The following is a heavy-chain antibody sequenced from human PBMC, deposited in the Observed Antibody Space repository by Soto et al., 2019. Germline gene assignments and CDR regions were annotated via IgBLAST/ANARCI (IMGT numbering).Heavy chain of an antibody. D-gene: IGHD3-9*01. J-gene: IGHJ5*02. CDR1: GASISSGDYY. CDR3: ARRKRTDILTGHIYNWFDP. CDR2: IYYSGST. V-gene: IGHV4-30-4*02. Sequence: PSDTLSLTCTVSGASISSGDYYWTWIRQPPGKGLEWIGSIYYSGSTYYNPSLKSRVTISVDTSNNQFSLKLSSVTAADTAVYYCARRKRTDILTGHIYNWFDPWGQGTLVTVSS.